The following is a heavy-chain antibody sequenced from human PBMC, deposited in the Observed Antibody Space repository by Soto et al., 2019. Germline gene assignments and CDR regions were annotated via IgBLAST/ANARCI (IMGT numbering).Heavy chain of an antibody. Sequence: TSETLSLTCTVSDDSFNPNYSDWIRQPPGKGLEWVGYIYYAGSTTYNPSLKSRVIISLDTSRNQFSLKLRSVTAADTAVYYCGSFNDRIIPATIVNWGQGTLVTVSS. CDR2: IYYAGST. D-gene: IGHD2-2*02. CDR3: GSFNDRIIPATIVN. CDR1: DDSFNPNY. J-gene: IGHJ4*02. V-gene: IGHV4-59*12.